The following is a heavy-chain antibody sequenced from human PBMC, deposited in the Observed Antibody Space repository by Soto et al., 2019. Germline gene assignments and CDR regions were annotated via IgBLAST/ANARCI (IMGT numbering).Heavy chain of an antibody. V-gene: IGHV3-33*01. J-gene: IGHJ4*02. CDR2: IWHDGSNK. CDR1: GVIFSNFG. CDR3: AGFYVAAGAAPLEY. Sequence: PGGSLRLSCAASGVIFSNFGMHWVRQAPGKGLEWVGTIWHDGSNKYYADSVEGRFTISRDNSKNTVYLQMNSLRGEDTGIYYCAGFYVAAGAAPLEYWGQGTLVTVSS. D-gene: IGHD1-26*01.